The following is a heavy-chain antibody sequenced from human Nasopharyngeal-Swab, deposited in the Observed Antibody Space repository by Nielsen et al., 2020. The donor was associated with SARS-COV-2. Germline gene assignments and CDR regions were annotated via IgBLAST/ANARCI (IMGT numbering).Heavy chain of an antibody. Sequence: GESLKISCAASRFTFSSFTMHWVRQAPGKGLEWVSSISSGSDYIYYAESLKGRFTISRDNAKSSLYLQMNSLRAEDTAVYYCARDANYYGSGNYYKIIDCWGQGSLVTVSS. CDR1: RFTFSSFT. D-gene: IGHD3-10*01. CDR2: ISSGSDYI. V-gene: IGHV3-21*01. J-gene: IGHJ4*02. CDR3: ARDANYYGSGNYYKIIDC.